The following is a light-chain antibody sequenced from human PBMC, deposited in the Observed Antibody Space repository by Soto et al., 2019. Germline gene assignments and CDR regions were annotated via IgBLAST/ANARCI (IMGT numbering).Light chain of an antibody. CDR2: DVS. CDR3: KSYTSRSTDV. Sequence: QLVLTQPASVSGSPGQSITISCTGTSSDVGGYNSVSWYQHHPGKAPKLMIYDVSNRSSGVSSRFSGSKSDNTASLTISGLQAEDEADYYCKSYTSRSTDVFGTGTKLTVL. CDR1: SSDVGGYNS. J-gene: IGLJ1*01. V-gene: IGLV2-14*03.